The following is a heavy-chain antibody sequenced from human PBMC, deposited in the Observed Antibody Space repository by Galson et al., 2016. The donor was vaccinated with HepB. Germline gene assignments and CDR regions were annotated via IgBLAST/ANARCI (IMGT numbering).Heavy chain of an antibody. J-gene: IGHJ4*02. D-gene: IGHD1-1*01. CDR3: ARDGDNWNDFDC. CDR2: IKEDGSDN. Sequence: SLRLSCAASGFTFKNYWMTWVRQAPGRGLEWVANIKEDGSDNHYVDSVRGRFTISRDNAKNSVYLQLNSLRADDTAVNYCARDGDNWNDFDCWGQGTLVTVSS. CDR1: GFTFKNYW. V-gene: IGHV3-7*04.